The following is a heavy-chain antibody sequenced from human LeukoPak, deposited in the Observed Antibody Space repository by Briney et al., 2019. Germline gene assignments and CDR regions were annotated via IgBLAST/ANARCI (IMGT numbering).Heavy chain of an antibody. J-gene: IGHJ4*02. Sequence: GASVKVSCKASGYTFNEYHMHWVRQAPGQGLEWMGWINPDSGDTDYAQNFQGRVTMTRDTSSSTAYMELRSLRSDDTAVYYCARDGGPHQLVRKSYDYWGQGTLVTVSS. D-gene: IGHD6-13*01. CDR1: GYTFNEYH. V-gene: IGHV1-2*02. CDR3: ARDGGPHQLVRKSYDY. CDR2: INPDSGDT.